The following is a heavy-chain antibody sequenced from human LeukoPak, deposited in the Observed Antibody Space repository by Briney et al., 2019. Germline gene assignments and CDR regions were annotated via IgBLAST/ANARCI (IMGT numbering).Heavy chain of an antibody. D-gene: IGHD1-26*01. Sequence: ASVKVSCKVSGYALTELSMHWVRQAPGKGLEWMGGFDPEDGETIYAQKFQGRVTMTEDTSTDTAYMELSSLRSEDTAVYYCATEMGYSGRYVTYGDWGQGSLVTVSS. CDR2: FDPEDGET. CDR3: ATEMGYSGRYVTYGD. V-gene: IGHV1-24*01. CDR1: GYALTELS. J-gene: IGHJ4*02.